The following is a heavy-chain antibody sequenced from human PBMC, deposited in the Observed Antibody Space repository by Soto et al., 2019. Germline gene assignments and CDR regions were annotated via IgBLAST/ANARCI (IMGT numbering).Heavy chain of an antibody. J-gene: IGHJ6*03. V-gene: IGHV4-59*01. CDR3: ARVNGLNYYGSGSYYNYGATTKYYYYYYMDV. Sequence: SETLSLTCTVSGGSISSYYWSWIRQPPGKGLEWIGYIYYSGSTNYNPSLKSRVTISVDTSKNQFSLKLSSVTAADTAVYYCARVNGLNYYGSGSYYNYGATTKYYYYYYMDVWGKGTTVTVS. CDR2: IYYSGST. CDR1: GGSISSYY. D-gene: IGHD3-10*01.